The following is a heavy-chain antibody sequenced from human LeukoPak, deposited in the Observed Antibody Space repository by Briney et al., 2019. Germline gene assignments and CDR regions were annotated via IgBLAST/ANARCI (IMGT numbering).Heavy chain of an antibody. CDR1: GYTFTGYY. Sequence: GASVKVSCKASGYTFTGYYMHWVRQAPGQGLEWMGRINPNSGGTNYAQKSQGRVTMTRDTSVSTAYMELSRLKSDDTAVYYCARSRDGYNSKLGDFDLWGRGTLVTVSS. J-gene: IGHJ2*01. D-gene: IGHD5-24*01. V-gene: IGHV1-2*06. CDR2: INPNSGGT. CDR3: ARSRDGYNSKLGDFDL.